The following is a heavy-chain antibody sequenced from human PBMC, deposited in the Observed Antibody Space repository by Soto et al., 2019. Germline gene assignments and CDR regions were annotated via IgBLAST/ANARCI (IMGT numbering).Heavy chain of an antibody. CDR2: VSYDGNNQ. Sequence: QVQLVESGGGMVQPGRSLRVSCAASGFIFSNYAMHWVRQAPGKGLEWVAVVSYDGNNQFYAESVKGRFTISRDSSKTTLYLQMNNLREEDTAVYYCARDRVYYYDNSGYYNFDYWGQGTLVIVSS. V-gene: IGHV3-30-3*01. CDR1: GFIFSNYA. CDR3: ARDRVYYYDNSGYYNFDY. J-gene: IGHJ4*02. D-gene: IGHD3-22*01.